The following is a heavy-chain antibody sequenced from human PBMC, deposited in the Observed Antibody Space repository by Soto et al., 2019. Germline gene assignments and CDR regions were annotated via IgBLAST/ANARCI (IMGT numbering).Heavy chain of an antibody. CDR2: ISGSGGST. J-gene: IGHJ2*01. D-gene: IGHD3-22*01. CDR3: AKDLRPIVVVTNWYFDL. CDR1: GFTFSSYA. Sequence: GGSLRLSCAASGFTFSSYAMSWVRQAPGKGLEWVSAISGSGGSTYYADSVKGRFTISRDNSKNTLYLQMNSLRAEDTAVYYCAKDLRPIVVVTNWYFDLWGRGTLVTVSS. V-gene: IGHV3-23*01.